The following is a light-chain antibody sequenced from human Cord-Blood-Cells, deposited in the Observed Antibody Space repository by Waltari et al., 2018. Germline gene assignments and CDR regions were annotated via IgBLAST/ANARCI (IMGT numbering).Light chain of an antibody. CDR1: QGISSY. CDR3: QQYYSYPRT. V-gene: IGKV1-8*01. J-gene: IGKJ1*01. CDR2: AAS. Sequence: AIRMTQSPSSFSASTGDRVTITCRASQGISSYLAWYQQKPGKAPKLLFYAASTLQSGVPSRFSGSGAGTDFTLTISCLQSEDFATYYCQQYYSYPRTFGQGTKVEI.